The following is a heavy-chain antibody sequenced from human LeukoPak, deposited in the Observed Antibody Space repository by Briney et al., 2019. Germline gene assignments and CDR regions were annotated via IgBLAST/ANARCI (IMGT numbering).Heavy chain of an antibody. CDR2: ISSSSSYI. CDR3: ARDQGSARDYFDY. CDR1: GFTFSSYT. D-gene: IGHD6-6*01. Sequence: GGSLRLSCAASGFTFSSYTMNWVRRAPGKGLEWVSSISSSSSYIYSADSVKGRFTISRDNAKNSLYLQMNSLRAEDTAVYYCARDQGSARDYFDYWGQGTLVTVSS. V-gene: IGHV3-21*01. J-gene: IGHJ4*02.